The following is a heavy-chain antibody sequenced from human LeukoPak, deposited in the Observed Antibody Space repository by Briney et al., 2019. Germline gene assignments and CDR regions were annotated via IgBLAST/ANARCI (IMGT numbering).Heavy chain of an antibody. CDR1: GYSISSYY. CDR3: ARDWDGSGTYYNTYYFDY. V-gene: IGHV4-59*12. CDR2: IFYSGRT. D-gene: IGHD3-10*01. J-gene: IGHJ4*02. Sequence: SETLSLTCTVSGYSISSYYWNWIWQPPGKGLEWIGYIFYSGRTSYNPSLKSRVTLSVDTSKNWFSLRLTSVTAADTAVYYCARDWDGSGTYYNTYYFDYWGPGTLVTVSS.